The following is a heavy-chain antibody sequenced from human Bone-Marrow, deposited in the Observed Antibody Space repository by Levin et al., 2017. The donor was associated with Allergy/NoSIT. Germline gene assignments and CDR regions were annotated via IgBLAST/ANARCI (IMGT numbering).Heavy chain of an antibody. CDR3: TKYTYGYSDY. CDR2: IKSKTDGGTT. CDR1: GFIFSNVW. V-gene: IGHV3-15*01. D-gene: IGHD5-18*01. J-gene: IGHJ4*02. Sequence: LSLTCAASGFIFSNVWMTWVRQAPGKGLEWVGRIKSKTDGGTTDYAAPVKGRFTISRDDSRNTLYLQMNGLKTEDTAVYYCTKYTYGYSDYWGQGTLVTVSS.